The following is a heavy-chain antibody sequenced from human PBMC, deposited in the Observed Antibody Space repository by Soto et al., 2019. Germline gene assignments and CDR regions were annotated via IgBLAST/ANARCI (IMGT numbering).Heavy chain of an antibody. CDR3: ARPQDTANWFDP. J-gene: IGHJ5*02. CDR1: GGSISSSSYY. D-gene: IGHD4-17*01. CDR2: IYYSGST. V-gene: IGHV4-39*01. Sequence: QLQLQESGPGLVKPSETLSLTCTVSGGSISSSSYYWGWIRQPPGKGLEWIGSIYYSGSTYYNPSLKSRVTISVDTSKNQFSLKLSSVTAADTAVYYCARPQDTANWFDPWGQGTLVTVSS.